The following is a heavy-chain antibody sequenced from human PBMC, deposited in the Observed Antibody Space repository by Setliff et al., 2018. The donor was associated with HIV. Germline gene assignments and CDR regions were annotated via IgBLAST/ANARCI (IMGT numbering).Heavy chain of an antibody. D-gene: IGHD3-16*01. CDR2: VNPSGGST. V-gene: IGHV1-46*01. CDR3: ARDRTAGNTYDYAY. CDR1: GYTFANYY. J-gene: IGHJ4*02. Sequence: ASGYTFANYYIHWVRQAPGQGLEWLGMVNPSGGSTAYAQKFQGRVTMTKDTSTNTVYMDLSGLRSDDTAVYYCARDRTAGNTYDYAYWGQGTLVTVSS.